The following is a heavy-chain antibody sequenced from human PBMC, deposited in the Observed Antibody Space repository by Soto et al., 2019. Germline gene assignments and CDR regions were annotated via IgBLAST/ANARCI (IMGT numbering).Heavy chain of an antibody. D-gene: IGHD2-2*01. V-gene: IGHV1-69*02. CDR2: VVPILGMA. CDR1: GGTFSSYS. Sequence: QVQLVQSGAEVKKPGSSVKVSCEASGGTFSSYSFSWVRQAPGQGLEWMGRVVPILGMANYAQKFQGRVTINADKSTITVYLEMRSLRSDDTAVYYCARGGAVVVPGSVDRHNWFDPWGQGTLVTVSS. CDR3: ARGGAVVVPGSVDRHNWFDP. J-gene: IGHJ5*02.